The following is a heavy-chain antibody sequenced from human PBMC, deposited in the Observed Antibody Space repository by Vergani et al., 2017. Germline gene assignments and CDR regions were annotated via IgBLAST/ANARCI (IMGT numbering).Heavy chain of an antibody. CDR1: GFTFSSYA. D-gene: IGHD3-22*01. CDR2: IGSKGGST. CDR3: ARDLYYDSSGYRGTGFYYAMDV. V-gene: IGHV3-64*01. J-gene: IGHJ6*02. Sequence: ELQLVESGGGLVQPGGSLRLSCAVSGFTFSSYAMHWVRQAPGKGLEYVSAIGSKGGSTFYANSVKGRFTISRDNSKNTLFLQMGSLRVEDMAVYYCARDLYYDSSGYRGTGFYYAMDVWCQGTTVTVS.